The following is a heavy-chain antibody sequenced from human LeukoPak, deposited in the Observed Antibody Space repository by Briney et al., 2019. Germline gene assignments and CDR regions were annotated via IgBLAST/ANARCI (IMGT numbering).Heavy chain of an antibody. CDR3: ARIVYSSSIDY. Sequence: PSETLSLTCTVSGGSISSSSYYWGWIRQPPGKGRECIGSIYYSGRTYYNPSLKSRVTISVDTFKNQFSLKLSSVTAADTAVYYCARIVYSSSIDYWGQGTLVIVSS. CDR1: GGSISSSSYY. V-gene: IGHV4-39*07. D-gene: IGHD6-6*01. J-gene: IGHJ4*02. CDR2: IYYSGRT.